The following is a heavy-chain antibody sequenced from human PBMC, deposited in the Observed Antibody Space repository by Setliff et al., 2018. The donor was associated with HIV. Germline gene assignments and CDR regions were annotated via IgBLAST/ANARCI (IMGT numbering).Heavy chain of an antibody. V-gene: IGHV3-30*02. CDR3: AKDRTVVVITIFDY. Sequence: QPGGSLRLSCAASGFTFSSYGMHWVRQAPGKGLEWVAFINYDESSEYYVDSVKGRVTISRDNSKNTVDLQMNSLRAEDTAVYYCAKDRTVVVITIFDYWGQGTLVTVSS. D-gene: IGHD3-22*01. J-gene: IGHJ4*02. CDR2: INYDESSE. CDR1: GFTFSSYG.